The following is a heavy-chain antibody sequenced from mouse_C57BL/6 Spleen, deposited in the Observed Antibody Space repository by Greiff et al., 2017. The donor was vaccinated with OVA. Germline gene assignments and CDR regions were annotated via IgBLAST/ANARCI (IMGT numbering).Heavy chain of an antibody. J-gene: IGHJ2*01. Sequence: QVQLHQPGAELSRPGSSVKLSCKASGYTFPSSWMHWVKQRPIHGLELIGNIDPSDSETHYNQKFKDKATLTVDKSSSTAYMQLSSLTSEDSAVYYCARSRDYYGSRYYFDYWGQGTTLTVSS. V-gene: IGHV1-52*01. D-gene: IGHD1-1*01. CDR2: IDPSDSET. CDR1: GYTFPSSW. CDR3: ARSRDYYGSRYYFDY.